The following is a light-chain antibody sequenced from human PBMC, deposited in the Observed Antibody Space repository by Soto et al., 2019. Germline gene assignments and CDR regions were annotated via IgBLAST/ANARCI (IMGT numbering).Light chain of an antibody. CDR3: QQCCKRPPIT. CDR1: QSVSSY. Sequence: ILFTKSPATLSLSPGERATLSCRASQSVSSYLAWYQQKPGQAPRLLIYDASNRATGTPARFSGSGSGTDFSLTISSLHPVEFAVYYCQQCCKRPPITFGQGIRLDTK. V-gene: IGKV3-11*01. J-gene: IGKJ5*01. CDR2: DAS.